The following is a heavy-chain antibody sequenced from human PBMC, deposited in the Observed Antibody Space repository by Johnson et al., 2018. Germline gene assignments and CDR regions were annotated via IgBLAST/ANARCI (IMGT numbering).Heavy chain of an antibody. CDR1: GFRFSTFW. V-gene: IGHV3-7*01. Sequence: VQLVQSGGGLVEPGGSLRLSCAASGFRFSTFWMTWFRQAPGKGLEWVANIKHDGGEKHYVDSVKGRFTVSRDNARNSVVLEMNSLRADDTAVYYCARDAVDYYPYYMDVWGKGTTVTVSS. CDR2: IKHDGGEK. CDR3: ARDAVDYYPYYMDV. J-gene: IGHJ6*03.